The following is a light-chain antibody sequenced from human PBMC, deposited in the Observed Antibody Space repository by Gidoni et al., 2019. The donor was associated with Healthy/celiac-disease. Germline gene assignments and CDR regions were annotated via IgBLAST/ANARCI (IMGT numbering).Light chain of an antibody. CDR1: QSVLYSSNNKNY. CDR3: QQYYSTLSLT. CDR2: WAS. Sequence: DIVMTQSPDPLAVSLGERATINCKSSQSVLYSSNNKNYLAWYQQKPGQPPKLHIYWASTRESGVPDRFSGSGSGTDFTLTISSLQAEDVAVYYCQQYYSTLSLTFGGGTKVEIK. J-gene: IGKJ4*01. V-gene: IGKV4-1*01.